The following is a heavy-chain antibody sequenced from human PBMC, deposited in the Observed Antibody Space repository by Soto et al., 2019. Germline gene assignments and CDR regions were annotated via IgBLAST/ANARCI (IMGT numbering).Heavy chain of an antibody. Sequence: AETLSLTCAGSGGSISSSNWWSWVRQPPGKGLEWIGEIYHSGSTNYNPSLKSRVTISVDKSKNQFSLKLSSVTAADTAVYYCPPREPYYDSSGHFDYWGQGTLVTVS. CDR3: PPREPYYDSSGHFDY. CDR2: IYHSGST. CDR1: GGSISSSNW. V-gene: IGHV4-4*02. D-gene: IGHD3-22*01. J-gene: IGHJ4*02.